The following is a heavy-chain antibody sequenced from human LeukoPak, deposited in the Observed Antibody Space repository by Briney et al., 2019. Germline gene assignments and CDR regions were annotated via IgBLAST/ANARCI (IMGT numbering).Heavy chain of an antibody. J-gene: IGHJ5*02. CDR2: IWNSGST. Sequence: PSQTLSLTCSVSGDSISSRTYYWTWIRQHPEKGLEWIGYIWNSGSTNYNPALKSRVTISVDTSKNQFSLKLTSVPAADTAIYYCARDVSSMFPNWFDPWGQGILVIVSS. V-gene: IGHV4-31*03. CDR3: ARDVSSMFPNWFDP. D-gene: IGHD6-6*01. CDR1: GDSISSRTYY.